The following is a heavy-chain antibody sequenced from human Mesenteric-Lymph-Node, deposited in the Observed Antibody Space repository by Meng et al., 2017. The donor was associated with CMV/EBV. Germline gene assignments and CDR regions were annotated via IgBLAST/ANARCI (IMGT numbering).Heavy chain of an antibody. D-gene: IGHD6-19*01. CDR3: ARERQWLVPRGPGGKDAFDI. Sequence: GESLKISCAASGFTFSSYWLHWVRQAPGKGLVWVSRIYSDVTRTDYADSVKGRFTISRDNAKNSLYLHMNNLRAEDTAVYYCARERQWLVPRGPGGKDAFDIWGQGTMVTVSS. V-gene: IGHV3-74*01. CDR2: IYSDVTRT. CDR1: GFTFSSYW. J-gene: IGHJ3*02.